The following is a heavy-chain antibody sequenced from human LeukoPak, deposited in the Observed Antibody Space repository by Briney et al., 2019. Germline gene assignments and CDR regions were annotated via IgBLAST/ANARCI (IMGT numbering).Heavy chain of an antibody. D-gene: IGHD6-19*01. CDR3: AKDYLPFSSGWPGDWFDP. CDR2: ISYDGSNK. CDR1: GFTFSSYG. V-gene: IGHV3-30*18. Sequence: GGSLRLSCAASGFTFSSYGMHWVRQAPGKGLEWVAVISYDGSNKYYADSVKGRFTISRDNSKNTLYLQMNSLRAEDTAVYYCAKDYLPFSSGWPGDWFDPWGQGTLVTLSS. J-gene: IGHJ5*02.